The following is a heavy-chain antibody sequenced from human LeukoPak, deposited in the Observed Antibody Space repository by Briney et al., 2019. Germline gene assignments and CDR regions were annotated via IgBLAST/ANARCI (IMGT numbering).Heavy chain of an antibody. Sequence: GGSLRLSCAASGFTFSSYAMSWVRQAPGKGLEWVSAISGSGGSTYYADSVKGRFTISRDNSKNTLYVQMNSLRVEDTALYYCAKSGTLGGPNWFDSWGQGTLVTVSS. J-gene: IGHJ5*01. CDR2: ISGSGGST. V-gene: IGHV3-23*01. CDR3: AKSGTLGGPNWFDS. CDR1: GFTFSSYA. D-gene: IGHD1-7*01.